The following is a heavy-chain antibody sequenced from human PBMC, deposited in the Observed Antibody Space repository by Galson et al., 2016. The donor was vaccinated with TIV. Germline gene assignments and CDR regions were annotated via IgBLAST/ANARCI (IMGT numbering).Heavy chain of an antibody. J-gene: IGHJ6*02. Sequence: SVKVSCKAPGGTFSSSVFSWVRQAPGQGLEWMGGIVPLFGTTNFAQKFPGRVTITADKFTSTTYMELSSLTSDDTAVYYCAKDRNTAFDTYYPYYGMDVWGQGTTVTVSS. D-gene: IGHD5-18*01. CDR3: AKDRNTAFDTYYPYYGMDV. CDR2: IVPLFGTT. CDR1: GGTFSSSV. V-gene: IGHV1-69*06.